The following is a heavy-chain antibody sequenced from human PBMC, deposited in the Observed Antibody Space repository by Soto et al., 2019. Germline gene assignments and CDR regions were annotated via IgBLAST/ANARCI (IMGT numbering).Heavy chain of an antibody. J-gene: IGHJ6*02. D-gene: IGHD2-2*01. Sequence: EEQLVESGGGLVQPGGSLRLSCEASGFPFSIYTMNWVRQAPGKGLEWVSYINSGSGTKYYAGSVKGRFTISRDDAKKSLFLQMSSLRDEDTAVYYCARDVIVLSRTGMDVWGQGTTVTVSS. CDR2: INSGSGTK. CDR1: GFPFSIYT. CDR3: ARDVIVLSRTGMDV. V-gene: IGHV3-48*02.